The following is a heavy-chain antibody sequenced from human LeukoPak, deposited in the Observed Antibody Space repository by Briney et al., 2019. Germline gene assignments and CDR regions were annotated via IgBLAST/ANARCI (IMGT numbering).Heavy chain of an antibody. V-gene: IGHV4-59*08. CDR1: GGSISSYY. J-gene: IGHJ4*02. D-gene: IGHD6-19*01. CDR2: IYYSGSS. CDR3: ARTPKYSSGPLYFDY. Sequence: PSETLSLTCTVSGGSISSYYWSWIRQPPGKALEWIGYIYYSGSSNYNPTLKSRVTISVDTSKNQFSLKLSSVTAADTAVYYCARTPKYSSGPLYFDYWGQGTLVTVSS.